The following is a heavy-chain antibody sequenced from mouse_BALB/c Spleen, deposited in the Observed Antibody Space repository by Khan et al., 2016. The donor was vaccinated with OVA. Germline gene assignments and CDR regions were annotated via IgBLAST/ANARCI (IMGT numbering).Heavy chain of an antibody. J-gene: IGHJ1*01. CDR2: IIPNNGGT. CDR1: GYTFTEYT. CDR3: VRGAFYRYDGYFDV. D-gene: IGHD2-14*01. Sequence: VQLQQSGPELVKPGASVKISCKTSGYTFTEYTMHWVKQSHGKSLEWIGGIIPNNGGTTYNQKFKGKATLTVDKSSSTAYMELRSLTSEDSAVYYGVRGAFYRYDGYFDVWGAGTTVTVSS. V-gene: IGHV1-18*01.